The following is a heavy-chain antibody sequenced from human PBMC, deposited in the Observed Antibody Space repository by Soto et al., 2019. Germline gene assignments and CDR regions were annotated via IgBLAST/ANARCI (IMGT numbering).Heavy chain of an antibody. D-gene: IGHD3-9*01. V-gene: IGHV2-5*01. CDR2: IYWNGIE. CDR1: GFSLSTSGLG. CDR3: AKPRVTNTFDA. J-gene: IGHJ4*01. Sequence: SGPTLVNPTQTLTLTCTFSGFSLSTSGLGVAWIRQPPGKPLEWLALIYWNGIERYSPSLKSRLTITKDTSKNEVVLTMTNMEPLDTGTFYCAKPRVTNTFDAWGQGTLVTVSS.